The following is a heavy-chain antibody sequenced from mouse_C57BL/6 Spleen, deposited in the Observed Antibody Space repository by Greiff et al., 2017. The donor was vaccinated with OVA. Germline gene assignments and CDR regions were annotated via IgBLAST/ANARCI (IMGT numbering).Heavy chain of an antibody. Sequence: VKLRQPGAELVKPGASVKLSCKASGYTFTSYWMHWVKQRPGQGLEWIGMIHPNSGSTNYNEKFKSKATLTVDKSSSTAYMQLSSLTSEDSAVYYCAREGSNYDYAMDYWGQGTSVAVSS. CDR2: IHPNSGST. V-gene: IGHV1-64*01. J-gene: IGHJ4*01. CDR1: GYTFTSYW. D-gene: IGHD2-5*01. CDR3: AREGSNYDYAMDY.